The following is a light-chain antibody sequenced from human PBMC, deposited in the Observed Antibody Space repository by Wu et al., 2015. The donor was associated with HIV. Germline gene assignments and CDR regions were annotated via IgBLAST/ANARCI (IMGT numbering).Light chain of an antibody. J-gene: IGKJ1*01. CDR1: QGIGND. CDR2: FSS. CDR3: LQEHSYPRT. Sequence: AIQMTQSPSSLSASVGDRVTITCRASQGIGNDLAWFQQKPGEAPKLLIHFSSTLQSGVPSRFSGSGSGSEYTLTISSLEPEDFATYYCLQEHSYPRTFGHGTKVEIK. V-gene: IGKV1-6*01.